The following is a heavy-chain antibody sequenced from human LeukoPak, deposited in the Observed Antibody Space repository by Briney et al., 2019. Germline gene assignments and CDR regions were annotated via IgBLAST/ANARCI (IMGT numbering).Heavy chain of an antibody. V-gene: IGHV1-24*01. CDR2: FDPEDGET. J-gene: IGHJ4*02. Sequence: GASVKVSCKVSGYTLTELSMHWVRQAPGKGLEWMGGFDPEDGETIYAQKFQGRVTMTEDTSTDTAYMELSSLRSEDTAVYYCATGSFFRIAAALYFDYWGQGTLVTVSS. CDR1: GYTLTELS. CDR3: ATGSFFRIAAALYFDY. D-gene: IGHD6-13*01.